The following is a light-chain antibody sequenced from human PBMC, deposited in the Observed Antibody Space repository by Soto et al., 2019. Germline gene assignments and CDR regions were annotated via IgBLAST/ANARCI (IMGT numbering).Light chain of an antibody. CDR2: SAP. CDR3: QQYGSSPRSWT. V-gene: IGKV3-20*01. J-gene: IGKJ1*01. Sequence: EIVLSQSPGTLSLSPGERATLSCRASQSVSSSYLAWYQQKPGQALRLLIFSAPSRDTGIPDRFSGSGFGTDFTLTISRLEPEDFAVYYCQQYGSSPRSWTFGHATKVEIK. CDR1: QSVSSSY.